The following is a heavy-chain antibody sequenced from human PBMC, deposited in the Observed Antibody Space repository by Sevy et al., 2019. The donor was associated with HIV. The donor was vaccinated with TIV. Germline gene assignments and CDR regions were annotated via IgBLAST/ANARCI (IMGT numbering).Heavy chain of an antibody. D-gene: IGHD3-16*02. Sequence: ASVKVSCKASGGTFSSYAISWVRQAPGQGLEWMGGIIPIFGTANYAQKFQGRVTITADESTSTAYMELGSLRSEETAVYYCASDVSDNAFDIWGQGTMVTVSS. V-gene: IGHV1-69*13. CDR3: ASDVSDNAFDI. CDR2: IIPIFGTA. J-gene: IGHJ3*02. CDR1: GGTFSSYA.